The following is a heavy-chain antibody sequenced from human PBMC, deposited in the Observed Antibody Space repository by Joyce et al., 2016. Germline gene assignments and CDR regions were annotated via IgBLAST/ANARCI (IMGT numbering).Heavy chain of an antibody. CDR3: ARDSVFSFDY. Sequence: DVQLVESGGGLVQPGGSLRLSCAASGFTFSTYSLNGVRQAPGKGLDWVSYINGGSTTISYADSVKGRFTISRDNAKNSLYLHMNSLRADDTAVYYCARDSVFSFDYWGQGMLVTVSS. V-gene: IGHV3-48*01. D-gene: IGHD5/OR15-5a*01. J-gene: IGHJ4*02. CDR2: INGGSTTI. CDR1: GFTFSTYS.